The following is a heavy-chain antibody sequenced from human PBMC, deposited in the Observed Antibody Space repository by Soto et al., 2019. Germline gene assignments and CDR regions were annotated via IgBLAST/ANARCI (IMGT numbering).Heavy chain of an antibody. D-gene: IGHD3-9*01. J-gene: IGHJ6*02. V-gene: IGHV3-30*03. CDR3: ARDYDILTGYYSGGKIYYYYYGMDV. Sequence: PGGSLRLSCEASGFTFSSYGMHWVRQAPGKGLEWVAVISFDGSKTYYADSVKGRFTISRDNSKNTLYLQMNSLRAEDTAVYYCARDYDILTGYYSGGKIYYYYYGMDVWGQGTTVTVSS. CDR2: ISFDGSKT. CDR1: GFTFSSYG.